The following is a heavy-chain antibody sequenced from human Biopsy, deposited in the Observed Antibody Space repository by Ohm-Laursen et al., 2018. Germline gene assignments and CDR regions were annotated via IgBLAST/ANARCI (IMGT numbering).Heavy chain of an antibody. CDR1: GFPLRDYY. CDR3: ARPPWGHAYGYYNGMDV. D-gene: IGHD3-10*01. CDR2: ITNSGGTV. Sequence: LRLSCAASGFPLRDYYMIWIRQPPGKGLEWVSYITNSGGTVYYEDSVKGRFTVSRDNAKNSLYLQMDRLRAEDTAVYYCARPPWGHAYGYYNGMDVWGQGTTVIVSS. J-gene: IGHJ6*02. V-gene: IGHV3-11*01.